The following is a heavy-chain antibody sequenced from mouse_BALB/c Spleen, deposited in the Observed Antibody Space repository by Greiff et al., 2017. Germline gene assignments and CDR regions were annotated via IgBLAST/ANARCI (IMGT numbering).Heavy chain of an antibody. V-gene: IGHV5-6-5*01. J-gene: IGHJ3*01. CDR3: ARNYDYASWFAY. D-gene: IGHD2-4*01. CDR2: ISSGGST. CDR1: GFTFSSYA. Sequence: EVKVVESGGGLVKPGGSLKLSCAASGFTFSSYAMSWVRQTPEKRLEWVASISSGGSTYYPDSVKGRFTISRDNARNILYLQMSSLRSEDTAMYYCARNYDYASWFAYWGQGTLVTVSA.